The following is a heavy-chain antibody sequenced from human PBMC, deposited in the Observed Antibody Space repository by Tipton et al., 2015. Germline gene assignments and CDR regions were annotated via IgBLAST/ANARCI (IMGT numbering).Heavy chain of an antibody. CDR3: ARHRGVGGLADY. CDR1: SDSISNYY. V-gene: IGHV4-59*01. D-gene: IGHD3-10*01. Sequence: TLSLTCTVSSDSISNYYWGWIRQPPGKGLEWIGYIYYTGNTNYHASLRSRVTISLDTSKKQFSLMLTSVTAADTAVYYCARHRGVGGLADYWGRGTLVTVSS. J-gene: IGHJ4*02. CDR2: IYYTGNT.